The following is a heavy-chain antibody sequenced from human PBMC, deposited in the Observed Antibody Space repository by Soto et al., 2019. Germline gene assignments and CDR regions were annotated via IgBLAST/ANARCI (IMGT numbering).Heavy chain of an antibody. CDR1: GYTFTSYG. V-gene: IGHV1-18*04. Sequence: QVQLVQSGAEVKKPGASVKVSCKASGYTFTSYGISWVRQAPGQGLEWMGWISAYNGNTNYAQKLKGRVTMTTDTSTSKAYMELRSLRSDDTAVYYCARVLRGYLSYDGIEYWGQGTLVTVSS. CDR2: ISAYNGNT. J-gene: IGHJ4*02. CDR3: ARVLRGYLSYDGIEY. D-gene: IGHD5-12*01.